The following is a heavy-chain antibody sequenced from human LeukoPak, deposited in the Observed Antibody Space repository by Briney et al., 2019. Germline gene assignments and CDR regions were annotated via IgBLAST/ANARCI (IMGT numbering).Heavy chain of an antibody. J-gene: IGHJ3*02. CDR1: GYTFTSYY. D-gene: IGHD1/OR15-1a*01. CDR3: AREAAGRNMLENDAFDI. CDR2: INPSGGST. Sequence: GASVKVSCKASGYTFTSYYMHWVRQAPGQGLEWMGIINPSGGSTSYAQKFQGRVTMTRDTSTSTVYMELSSLRSEDTAVYYCAREAAGRNMLENDAFDIWGQGTMVTVSS. V-gene: IGHV1-46*01.